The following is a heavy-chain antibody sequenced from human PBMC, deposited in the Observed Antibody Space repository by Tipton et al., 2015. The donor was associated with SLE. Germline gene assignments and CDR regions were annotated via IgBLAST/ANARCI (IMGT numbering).Heavy chain of an antibody. D-gene: IGHD1-26*01. CDR1: GYTFSSYW. J-gene: IGHJ3*02. CDR2: IKQDGSEK. CDR3: ARGSIVGATDAFDI. V-gene: IGHV3-7*01. Sequence: SLRLSCAAPGYTFSSYWMSWVRQAPGKGLEWVANIKQDGSEKYYVDSVKGRFTISRDNAKNSLYLQMNSLRAEDTAVYYCARGSIVGATDAFDIWGQGTMVTVSS.